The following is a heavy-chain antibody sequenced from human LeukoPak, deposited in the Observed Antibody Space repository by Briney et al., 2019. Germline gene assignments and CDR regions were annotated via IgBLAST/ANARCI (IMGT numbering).Heavy chain of an antibody. CDR3: VRKSIVVVTATHYWRFDV. D-gene: IGHD2-21*02. CDR2: IYHSGST. V-gene: IGHV4-4*02. J-gene: IGHJ2*01. CDR1: GGSIGSSNW. Sequence: PSGTLSLTCAVSGGSIGSSNWWSWVRQPPGKGLEWIGEIYHSGSTNYNSSLESRVTISLDKSKNQFSLKLSSVTAADTAVYYCVRKSIVVVTATHYWRFDVWGRGTLVTVSS.